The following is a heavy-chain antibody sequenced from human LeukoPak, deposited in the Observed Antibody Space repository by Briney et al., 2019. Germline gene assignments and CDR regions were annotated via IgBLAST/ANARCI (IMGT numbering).Heavy chain of an antibody. CDR1: GYTFTSYD. CDR3: ARADDTMVRGVIRYYMDV. V-gene: IGHV1-8*01. Sequence: GASVKVSCKASGYTFTSYDINWVRQATGQGLEWMGWMNPNSGNTGYAHKFQGRVTMTRNTSISTAYMELSSLRSEDTAVYYCARADDTMVRGVIRYYMDVWGKGTTVTVSS. CDR2: MNPNSGNT. J-gene: IGHJ6*03. D-gene: IGHD3-10*01.